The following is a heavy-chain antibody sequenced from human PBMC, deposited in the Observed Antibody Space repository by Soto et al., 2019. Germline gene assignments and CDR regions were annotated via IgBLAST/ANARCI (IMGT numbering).Heavy chain of an antibody. CDR3: ARDSTDTWWGSWY. D-gene: IGHD2-8*02. CDR1: GYTFTTNS. J-gene: IGHJ4*02. V-gene: IGHV1-3*04. CDR2: INTDNGNT. Sequence: QVQLVQSGAEVKMPGASVRVSCKASGYTFTTNSMHWVRQAPGKRPEWMGWINTDNGNTKYSKEFQDRVTITKDTSASTACMELSSLRSEDTAIYYCARDSTDTWWGSWYWGPGALVTVSS.